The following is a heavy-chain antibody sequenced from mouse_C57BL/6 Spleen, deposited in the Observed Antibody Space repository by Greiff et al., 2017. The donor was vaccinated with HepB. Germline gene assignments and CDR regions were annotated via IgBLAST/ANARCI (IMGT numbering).Heavy chain of an antibody. CDR1: GYTFTEYT. D-gene: IGHD4-1*01. V-gene: IGHV1-62-2*01. CDR3: ARHEEDWAPFDY. Sequence: VKLMESGAELVKPGASVKLSCKASGYTFTEYTIHWVKQRSGQGLEWIGWFYPGSGSIKYNEKFKDKATLTADKSSSTVYMELSRLTSEDSAVYFCARHEEDWAPFDYWGQGTTLTVSS. CDR2: FYPGSGSI. J-gene: IGHJ2*01.